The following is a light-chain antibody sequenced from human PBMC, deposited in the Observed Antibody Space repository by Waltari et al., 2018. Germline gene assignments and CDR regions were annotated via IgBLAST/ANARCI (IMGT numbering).Light chain of an antibody. V-gene: IGKV3-20*01. CDR3: QQYGRSPQT. Sequence: EIVLTQSPGTLSLSPGEGATLSCRASQTVANTYLAWYHQKPGQAPRPLISDSSRRATGIPDRFRGSGSGTDFTLTITRLEPEDFAVYYCQQYGRSPQTFGQGTRVEIK. CDR1: QTVANTY. J-gene: IGKJ1*01. CDR2: DSS.